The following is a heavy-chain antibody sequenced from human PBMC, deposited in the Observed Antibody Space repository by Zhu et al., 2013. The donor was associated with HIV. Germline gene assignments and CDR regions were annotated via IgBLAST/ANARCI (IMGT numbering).Heavy chain of an antibody. D-gene: IGHD3-22*01. Sequence: QVQLVQSGAEVKKPGSSVKVSCKASGGTFSTYGISWVRQAPAQGPEWMGWINPNSGGTNYAQKFQGRVTMTRDTSISTAYMELSRLRSDDTAVYYCARDRLISMKVVRPWFDPWGQGTLVTVSS. V-gene: IGHV1-2*02. CDR2: INPNSGGT. CDR1: GGTFSTYG. CDR3: ARDRLISMKVVRPWFDP. J-gene: IGHJ5*02.